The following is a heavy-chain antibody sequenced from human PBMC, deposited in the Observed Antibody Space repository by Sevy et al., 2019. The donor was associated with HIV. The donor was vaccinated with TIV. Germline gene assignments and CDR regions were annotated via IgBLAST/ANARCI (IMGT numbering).Heavy chain of an antibody. V-gene: IGHV3-30*18. CDR3: AKDIRIAAAETYYYYGMDV. J-gene: IGHJ6*02. Sequence: GSLRLSCAASGFTFSSYGMHWVRQAPGKGLEWVAVISYDGSNKYYADSVKGRFTISRDNSKNTLYLQMNSLRAEDTAVYYCAKDIRIAAAETYYYYGMDVWGQGTTVTVSS. CDR1: GFTFSSYG. CDR2: ISYDGSNK. D-gene: IGHD6-13*01.